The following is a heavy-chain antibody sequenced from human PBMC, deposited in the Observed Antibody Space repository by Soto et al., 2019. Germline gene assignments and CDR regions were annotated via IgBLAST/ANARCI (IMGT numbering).Heavy chain of an antibody. CDR2: IKEDGSEK. J-gene: IGHJ3*01. D-gene: IGHD1-1*01. CDR3: VRDDRYAFDV. V-gene: IGHV3-7*01. CDR1: GFTFSSYW. Sequence: GGSLRLSCAASGFTFSSYWMTWVRQAPGKGLEWVANIKEDGSEKYYVDSVKGRFTISRDNAKNSLYLQMNNLRVEDTAVYYCVRDDRYAFDVWGQGTMVTVSS.